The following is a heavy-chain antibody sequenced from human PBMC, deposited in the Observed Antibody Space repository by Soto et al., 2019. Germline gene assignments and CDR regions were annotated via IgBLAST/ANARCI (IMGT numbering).Heavy chain of an antibody. CDR1: GPSISSSTYY. CDR2: VYYSENT. Sequence: QLQLQESGPGLVKPSETLSLTCTVSGPSISSSTYYWGWIRQPPGKGLEWIGSVYYSENTYYNPSLKSPLIISSDTSKNLFSLDLTSVTAADTARYYCARPQFSGSSNDTFNIWGQGTMVTVSS. CDR3: ARPQFSGSSNDTFNI. D-gene: IGHD1-26*01. V-gene: IGHV4-39*02. J-gene: IGHJ3*02.